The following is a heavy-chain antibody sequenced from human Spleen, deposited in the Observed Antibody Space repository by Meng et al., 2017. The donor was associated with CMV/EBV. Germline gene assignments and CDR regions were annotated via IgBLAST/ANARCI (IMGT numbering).Heavy chain of an antibody. V-gene: IGHV4-59*02. CDR2: ISYSGST. CDR3: ARYADPMTTVTPFDH. D-gene: IGHD4-11*01. CDR1: GITVRRNY. Sequence: GSLRLSCAASGITVRRNYMSWIRQPPGKGLEWIGYISYSGSTKYNPSLKSRVTISVDTSKNQFSLKLSSVTAADTAVYYCARYADPMTTVTPFDHWGQGTLVTVSS. J-gene: IGHJ4*02.